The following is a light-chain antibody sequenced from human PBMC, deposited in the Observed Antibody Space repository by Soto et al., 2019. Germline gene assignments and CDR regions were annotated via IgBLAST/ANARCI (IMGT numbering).Light chain of an antibody. V-gene: IGKV1-5*03. CDR2: QAS. J-gene: IGKJ1*01. CDR1: QSISGW. Sequence: DIQMTQSPSTLSASVGDRVTITCRASQSISGWLAWFQQKPGKAPKRPIYQASILESGVPSRFSGSASGAEFTLTISSLQPDDLATYYCKQYSNYSRTLGQGTKVDIK. CDR3: KQYSNYSRT.